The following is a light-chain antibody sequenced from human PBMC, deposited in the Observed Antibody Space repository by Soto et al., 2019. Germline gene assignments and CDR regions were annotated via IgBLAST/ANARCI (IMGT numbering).Light chain of an antibody. J-gene: IGKJ4*01. CDR2: AVS. CDR3: QQRSNWRLT. CDR1: QSVSSY. Sequence: EIVLTQSPATLSLSPGERATLSCRASQSVSSYLAWYQQKPGQAPRLLIYAVSNRATGIPARFSGSGSGTDFTLTISSLEPEDFAVYYCQQRSNWRLTFGGGTKVEIK. V-gene: IGKV3-11*01.